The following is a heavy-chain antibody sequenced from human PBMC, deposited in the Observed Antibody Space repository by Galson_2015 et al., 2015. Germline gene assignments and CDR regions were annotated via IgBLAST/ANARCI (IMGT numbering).Heavy chain of an antibody. D-gene: IGHD6-6*01. J-gene: IGHJ4*02. CDR2: IYYSGST. Sequence: ETPSLTCTVSGGSLSSYYWSWIRQPPRKGLEGVGYIYYSGSTNYNPSLKSRVTISVDTSKNQFSLKLSSVTAADTAVYYCAGGGPYSSSPHFDYWGQGTLVTVSS. CDR3: AGGGPYSSSPHFDY. CDR1: GGSLSSYY. V-gene: IGHV4-59*01.